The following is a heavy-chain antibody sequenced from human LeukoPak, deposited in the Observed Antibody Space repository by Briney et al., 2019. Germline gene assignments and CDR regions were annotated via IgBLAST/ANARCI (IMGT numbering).Heavy chain of an antibody. V-gene: IGHV4-39*07. CDR2: IYYSGST. Sequence: SETLSLTCTVSGGSISSSSYYWGWIRQPPGKGLEWIGSIYYSGSTYHNPSLKSRVTISVDTSKNQFSLKLSSVTAADTAVYYCARDPYYYDSSGYSSYWGQGTLVTVSS. CDR1: GGSISSSSYY. CDR3: ARDPYYYDSSGYSSY. J-gene: IGHJ4*02. D-gene: IGHD3-22*01.